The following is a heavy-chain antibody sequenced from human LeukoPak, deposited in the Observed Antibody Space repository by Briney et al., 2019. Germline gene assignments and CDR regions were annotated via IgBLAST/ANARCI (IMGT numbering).Heavy chain of an antibody. CDR3: ARHGRGNVSPILY. J-gene: IGHJ4*01. V-gene: IGHV4-34*01. CDR2: INHSGST. D-gene: IGHD1-26*01. CDR1: GGSFSGYY. Sequence: PSETLSLTCAVYGGSFSGYYWSWIRQPPGKGLEWIGEINHSGSTNYNPSLKSRVTISVDTSKNQFSLKLSSVTAADTAVYYCARHGRGNVSPILYWGQEPWSPSPQ.